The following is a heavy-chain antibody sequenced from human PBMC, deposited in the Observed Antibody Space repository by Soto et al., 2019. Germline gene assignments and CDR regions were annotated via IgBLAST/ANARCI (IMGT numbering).Heavy chain of an antibody. D-gene: IGHD6-19*01. J-gene: IGHJ6*03. Sequence: GGSLRLSCAASGFTFSSYWMSWVRQAPGKGLEWVANIKQDGSEKYYVDSVKGRFTISRDNAKNTLYLQMGSLRAEDMAVYYCARREQSDYYYMDVWGKGTSVTVSS. CDR1: GFTFSSYW. CDR3: ARREQSDYYYMDV. V-gene: IGHV3-7*01. CDR2: IKQDGSEK.